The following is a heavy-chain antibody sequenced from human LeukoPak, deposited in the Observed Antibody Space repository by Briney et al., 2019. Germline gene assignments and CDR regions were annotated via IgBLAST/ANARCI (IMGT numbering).Heavy chain of an antibody. CDR1: GFTFSSYS. CDR3: ARRGGKCSGGSCYFLDY. V-gene: IGHV3-48*02. J-gene: IGHJ4*02. CDR2: IYSGSSSI. D-gene: IGHD2-15*01. Sequence: GGPLRLSCAASGFTFSSYSMNWVRQAPGKGLEWVSYIYSGSSSIYYADSVKGRFTISRDNAKNSLYLQMNSLRDEDTAVYYCARRGGKCSGGSCYFLDYWGQGTLVTVSS.